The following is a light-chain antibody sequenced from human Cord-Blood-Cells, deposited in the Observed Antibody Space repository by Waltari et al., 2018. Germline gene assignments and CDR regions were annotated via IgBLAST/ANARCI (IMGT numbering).Light chain of an antibody. CDR3: QQYVNLPLP. V-gene: IGKV1-33*01. J-gene: IGKJ4*02. Sequence: DLQLPQSPSSLSASVGARVTITCQANKDISNYLNWYQQKPGKAPKLLIYDASNVDTGVPSRFSGSGAETAFTFTISSLQTEDIAAYYCQQYVNLPLPFGGGTKVEIK. CDR1: KDISNY. CDR2: DAS.